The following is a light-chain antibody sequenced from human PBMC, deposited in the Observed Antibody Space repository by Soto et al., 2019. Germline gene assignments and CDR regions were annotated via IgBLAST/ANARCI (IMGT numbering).Light chain of an antibody. J-gene: IGLJ1*01. Sequence: SYELTQPPSVSVSPGQTASITCSGDKLGDKYVCWYQQKPGQSPVLVIYQDNKRPSGIPERFSGSNSGNTATLTIGETQAMDEADYYCQSWDSGTGVFGSVTKLTVL. CDR3: QSWDSGTGV. CDR2: QDN. V-gene: IGLV3-1*01. CDR1: KLGDKY.